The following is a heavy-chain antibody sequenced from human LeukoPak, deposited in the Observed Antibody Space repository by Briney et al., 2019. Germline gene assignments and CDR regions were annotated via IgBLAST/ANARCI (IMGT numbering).Heavy chain of an antibody. J-gene: IGHJ4*02. D-gene: IGHD6-19*01. CDR3: AKDNRAVAGTGGSDY. Sequence: PGESMRLSCAASAFTFDDYAMHWVRQAPGKGLEWVSGMSWNSGSIVYADSVKGRFTICTDNAKNSLYLQMNSVRAENMALYYCAKDNRAVAGTGGSDYWGQGTLVTVSS. CDR1: AFTFDDYA. CDR2: MSWNSGSI. V-gene: IGHV3-9*03.